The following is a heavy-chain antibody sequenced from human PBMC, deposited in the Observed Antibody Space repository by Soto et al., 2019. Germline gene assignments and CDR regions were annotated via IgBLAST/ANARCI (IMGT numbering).Heavy chain of an antibody. CDR2: IYEGETT. D-gene: IGHD3-10*01. CDR3: ASRGSGHTFDY. Sequence: QLQLQESGPGLVKPSETLSLTCAVSGASISRTGFHWGWIRKHPGQGLEWIGSIYEGETTFYNSSLKSPVTISADTSKNHFSLKLSSVTAADTAVYYCASRGSGHTFDYWGQGTLATVSS. V-gene: IGHV4-39*01. J-gene: IGHJ4*02. CDR1: GASISRTGFH.